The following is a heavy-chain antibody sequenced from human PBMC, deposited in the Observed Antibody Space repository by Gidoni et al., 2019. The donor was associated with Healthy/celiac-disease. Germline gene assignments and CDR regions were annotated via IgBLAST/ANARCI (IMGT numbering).Heavy chain of an antibody. CDR1: GSSFTNFW. D-gene: IGHD5-18*01. Sequence: EVQLVQSGAEVKKPGESLKISCKGSGSSFTNFWIGWVRQMPGNGLEWMGIIYPSDSDTRYSPSFQGKVTISADKSITTAYLQWSSLRASDTAMYYCARPLTDMADDDAFDIWGQGTMVTVSS. CDR3: ARPLTDMADDDAFDI. J-gene: IGHJ3*02. CDR2: IYPSDSDT. V-gene: IGHV5-51*03.